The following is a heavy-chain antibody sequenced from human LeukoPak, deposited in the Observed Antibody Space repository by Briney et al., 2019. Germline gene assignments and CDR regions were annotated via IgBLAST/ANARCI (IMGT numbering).Heavy chain of an antibody. CDR3: AKTRPGPYYYDSSGYYWDAFDI. CDR2: ISGSGGST. D-gene: IGHD3-22*01. V-gene: IGHV3-23*01. J-gene: IGHJ3*02. Sequence: SGGSLRLSCAASGFTFSSYAMSWVRQAPGKGLEWVSAISGSGGSTYYADSVKGRFTISRDNSKNTLYLQMNSLRAEDTAVYYCAKTRPGPYYYDSSGYYWDAFDIWGQGTMVTVSS. CDR1: GFTFSSYA.